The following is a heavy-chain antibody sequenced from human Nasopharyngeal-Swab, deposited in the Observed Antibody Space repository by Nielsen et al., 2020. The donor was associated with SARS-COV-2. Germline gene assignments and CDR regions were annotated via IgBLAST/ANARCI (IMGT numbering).Heavy chain of an antibody. D-gene: IGHD2-15*01. V-gene: IGHV4-34*01. Sequence: GSLRLSCAVYGGSFSGYYWSWIRQPPGKGLEWIGEINHSGSTNYNPSLKSRVTISVDTSKNQFSLKLSSVTAADTAVYYCAALKYYSGGSCYSFHTVGAFDIWGQGTMVTVSS. CDR1: GGSFSGYY. J-gene: IGHJ3*02. CDR3: AALKYYSGGSCYSFHTVGAFDI. CDR2: INHSGST.